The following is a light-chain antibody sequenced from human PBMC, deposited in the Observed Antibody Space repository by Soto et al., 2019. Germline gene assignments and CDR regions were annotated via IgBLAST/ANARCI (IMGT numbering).Light chain of an antibody. J-gene: IGLJ2*01. CDR1: SSNIGNNY. CDR3: ATWDYSLTGEV. Sequence: QSVLTQPPSVSAAPGQKVTISCSGSSSNIGNNYVSWYQQLPGTAPKLLIYDNNKRPSGIPDRFSGSKSGTSGTLDITGLQTGDEGDYYCATWDYSLTGEVFGGGTKLTVL. CDR2: DNN. V-gene: IGLV1-51*01.